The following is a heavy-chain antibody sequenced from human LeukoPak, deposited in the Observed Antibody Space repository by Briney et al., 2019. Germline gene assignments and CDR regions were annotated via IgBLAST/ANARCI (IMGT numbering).Heavy chain of an antibody. Sequence: GGPLRLSCEASGFTFETFSMTWVRQAPGPGLEWISYISGGAGTMYYASSVKGRFTISRDNAKNSLYLQLNSLRAEDTAVYYCARDVIMDVWGKGTTVTVSS. D-gene: IGHD2-21*01. CDR2: ISGGAGTM. J-gene: IGHJ6*03. V-gene: IGHV3-48*01. CDR1: GFTFETFS. CDR3: ARDVIMDV.